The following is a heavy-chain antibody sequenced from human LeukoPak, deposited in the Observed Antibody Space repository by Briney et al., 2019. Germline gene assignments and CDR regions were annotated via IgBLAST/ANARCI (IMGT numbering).Heavy chain of an antibody. CDR2: ISYDGSNK. Sequence: PGGSLRLSCAASGFTFSSYAMHWVRQAPGEGLEWVAVISYDGSNKYYADSVKGRFTISRDNSKNTLYLQMNSLRAEDTAVYYCARALPYDYGWVDPWGQGTLVTVSS. D-gene: IGHD3-16*01. CDR1: GFTFSSYA. J-gene: IGHJ5*02. CDR3: ARALPYDYGWVDP. V-gene: IGHV3-30-3*01.